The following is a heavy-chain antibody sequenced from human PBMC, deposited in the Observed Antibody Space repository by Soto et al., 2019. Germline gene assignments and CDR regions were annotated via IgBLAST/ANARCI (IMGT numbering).Heavy chain of an antibody. CDR3: ARGRIAARPWPFDY. D-gene: IGHD6-6*01. CDR2: INHSGST. J-gene: IGHJ4*02. Sequence: SETLSLTCAVYGGSFSGYYWSWIRQPPGKGLEWIGEINHSGSTNYNPSLKSRVTISVDTSKNQFSLKLSSVTAADTAVYYCARGRIAARPWPFDYWGQGTLVTVSS. CDR1: GGSFSGYY. V-gene: IGHV4-34*01.